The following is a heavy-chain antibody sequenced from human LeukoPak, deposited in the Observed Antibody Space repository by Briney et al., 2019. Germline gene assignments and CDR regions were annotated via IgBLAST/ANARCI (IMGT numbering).Heavy chain of an antibody. D-gene: IGHD3-3*01. V-gene: IGHV3-33*01. Sequence: GGSLRLSCAASGFTFITYGMHWVRQAPGKGLEWVAVIWYDGSNKYYAGSVKGRFTISRDNSKNTLYLQMNSLRAEDTAVYYCARDRSGYSQNWGQGTLVTVSS. CDR1: GFTFITYG. CDR2: IWYDGSNK. CDR3: ARDRSGYSQN. J-gene: IGHJ1*01.